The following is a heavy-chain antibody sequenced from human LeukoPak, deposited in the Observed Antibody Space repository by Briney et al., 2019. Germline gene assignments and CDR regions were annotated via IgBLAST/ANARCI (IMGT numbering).Heavy chain of an antibody. Sequence: SETLSLTCTVSGGSICCSSYYWGWIRQPPGKGLEWIGSNYYSGSTYYNPSLKSRVTISVDTSKNQFSLKLSSVTAADTAVYYCAVQQLHKFDYWGQGTLVTVSS. CDR1: GGSICCSSYY. CDR3: AVQQLHKFDY. CDR2: NYYSGST. V-gene: IGHV4-39*01. J-gene: IGHJ4*02. D-gene: IGHD6-13*01.